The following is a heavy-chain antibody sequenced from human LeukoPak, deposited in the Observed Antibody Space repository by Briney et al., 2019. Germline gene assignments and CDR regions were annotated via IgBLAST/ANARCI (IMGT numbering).Heavy chain of an antibody. J-gene: IGHJ6*03. V-gene: IGHV4-59*01. D-gene: IGHD3-10*01. CDR3: ARGNGWDGSGSYYLYYYYYYMDV. CDR2: IYYSGST. CDR1: GGSISNYY. Sequence: SETLSLTCTVSGGSISNYYWSWIRQPPGKGLEWIGYIYYSGSTNYNPSLKSRVTISVDTSKNQFSLKLSSVTAADTAVYYCARGNGWDGSGSYYLYYYYYYMDVWGKGTTVTISS.